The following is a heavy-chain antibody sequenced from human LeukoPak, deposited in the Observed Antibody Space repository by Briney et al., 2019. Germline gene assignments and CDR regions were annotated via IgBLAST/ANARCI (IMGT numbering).Heavy chain of an antibody. V-gene: IGHV3-23*01. CDR1: GFTFSSYA. D-gene: IGHD1-26*01. J-gene: IGHJ4*02. CDR3: AKDRGPVGTSPFDY. CDR2: ISSSGRNT. Sequence: GGSLRLSCAASGFTFSSYAMTWVRQAPGKGLEWLSSISSSGRNTYYADSVKGRFTISRDNSKNTPYLQMDSLRAEDTAGYYCAKDRGPVGTSPFDYWGQGTLVTVSS.